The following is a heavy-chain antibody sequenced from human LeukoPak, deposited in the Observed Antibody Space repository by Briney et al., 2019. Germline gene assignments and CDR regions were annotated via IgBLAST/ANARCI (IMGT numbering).Heavy chain of an antibody. CDR3: ATSESQTKFDY. CDR1: GYSFTSHW. Sequence: GESLKISCKGSGYSFTSHWIGWVRQMPGKGLEWMGIIFPGDSDTIYNPSFQGQVTISAGKSISTAYLQWSSLKASDTAMYYCATSESQTKFDYWGQGTLVTASS. D-gene: IGHD1/OR15-1a*01. V-gene: IGHV5-51*01. CDR2: IFPGDSDT. J-gene: IGHJ4*02.